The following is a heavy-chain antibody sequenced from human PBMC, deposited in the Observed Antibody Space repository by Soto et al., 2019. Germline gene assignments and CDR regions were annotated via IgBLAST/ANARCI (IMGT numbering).Heavy chain of an antibody. J-gene: IGHJ4*02. D-gene: IGHD7-27*01. CDR3: TRDLNGGFDY. CDR1: GLTVSNYW. CDR2: INSDGSRT. V-gene: IGHV3-74*01. Sequence: EVQLVESGGGLVQPGGSLRLSCAASGLTVSNYWMHWVRQAPGKGLLWVSRINSDGSRTTYADSVKGRFTFSRDNAKNTLYLQMNSLRAEDTAVYYCTRDLNGGFDYWGQGTLVTVSS.